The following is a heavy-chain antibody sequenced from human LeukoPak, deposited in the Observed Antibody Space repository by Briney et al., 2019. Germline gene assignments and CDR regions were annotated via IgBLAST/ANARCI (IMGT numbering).Heavy chain of an antibody. D-gene: IGHD4-17*01. CDR3: AKSAYGDYVNWFDP. V-gene: IGHV3-23*01. Sequence: GGSLRLSCAASGFTFSNFAMNWVRQAPGRGLEWVSSIGGSGRGTYYAASAKGRFTISRDNSKKMVFLQMNSLRAEDTAIYYCAKSAYGDYVNWFDPWGQGTPVTVSS. CDR2: IGGSGRGT. J-gene: IGHJ5*02. CDR1: GFTFSNFA.